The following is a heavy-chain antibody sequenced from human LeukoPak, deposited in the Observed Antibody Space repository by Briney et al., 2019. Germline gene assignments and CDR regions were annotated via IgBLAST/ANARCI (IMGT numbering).Heavy chain of an antibody. CDR3: AARFLWFGEVYDGAFDI. J-gene: IGHJ3*02. CDR1: GLTFRNVW. CDR2: IRQDGGEV. V-gene: IGHV3-7*01. D-gene: IGHD3-10*01. Sequence: PGGSLRLSCVASGLTFRNVWMSWVRQAPGKGLEWVANIRQDGGEVISLDSVKGRFTISRDNAKNSLYLQMNSLRAEDTAMYYCAARFLWFGEVYDGAFDIWGQGTLVTVPS.